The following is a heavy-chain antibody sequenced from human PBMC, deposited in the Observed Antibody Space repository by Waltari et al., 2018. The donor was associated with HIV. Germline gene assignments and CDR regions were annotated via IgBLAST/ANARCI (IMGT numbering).Heavy chain of an antibody. CDR1: GGTFSSYA. Sequence: QVQLVQSGAEVKKPGSSVKVSCKASGGTFSSYAISWVRQAPGQGLEWMGGIIPIFGTANYAQTFQGRVTITADNSTSTAYMELGSLRSEDTAVYYCASPGGSGSQDYYYYGMDVWGQGTTVTVSS. V-gene: IGHV1-69*06. CDR3: ASPGGSGSQDYYYYGMDV. D-gene: IGHD3-10*01. J-gene: IGHJ6*02. CDR2: IIPIFGTA.